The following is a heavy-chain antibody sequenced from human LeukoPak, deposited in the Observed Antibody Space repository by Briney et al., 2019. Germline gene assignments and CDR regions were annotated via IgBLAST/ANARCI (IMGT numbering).Heavy chain of an antibody. D-gene: IGHD2-8*01. CDR1: GDSTSNFY. CDR3: ALAPNSNWFDF. J-gene: IGHJ5*01. Sequence: SETLSLTCTVSGDSTSNFYWTWIRQSPGKGLEWIGNIHYSGSSVYNPSLKSRVTISIDTSRRQFFLKLNSVTAADMAVYFCALAPNSNWFDFWGPGTLVTVSS. CDR2: IHYSGSS. V-gene: IGHV4-59*03.